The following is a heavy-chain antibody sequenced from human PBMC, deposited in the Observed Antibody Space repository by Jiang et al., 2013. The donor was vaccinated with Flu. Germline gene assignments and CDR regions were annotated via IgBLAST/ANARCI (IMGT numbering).Heavy chain of an antibody. D-gene: IGHD3-9*01. J-gene: IGHJ5*02. V-gene: IGHV4-38-2*02. CDR3: ARTLLNYYDILTGYSAGWFDP. CDR2: IYHSGST. CDR1: GYSISSGYY. Sequence: GPGLVKPLETLSLTCTVSGYSISSGYYWGWIRQPPGKGLEWIGSIYHSGSTYYNPSLKSRVTISVDTSKNQFSLKLSSVTAADTAVYYCARTLLNYYDILTGYSAGWFDPWGQGNPGHRLL.